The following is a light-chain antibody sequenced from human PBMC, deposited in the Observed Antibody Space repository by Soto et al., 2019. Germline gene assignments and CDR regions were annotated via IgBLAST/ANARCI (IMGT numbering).Light chain of an antibody. CDR3: SSDITGNIL. J-gene: IGLJ2*01. CDR2: DVA. Sequence: QSALTQPASVSGSPGQSITISCTATSSDVGGYNYVSWYQQHPGKAPKLMIYDVANRPSGVSNRFSGSRSGNTASLTISGLQAEDEADYYCSSDITGNILFGGGTKLTVL. CDR1: SSDVGGYNY. V-gene: IGLV2-14*01.